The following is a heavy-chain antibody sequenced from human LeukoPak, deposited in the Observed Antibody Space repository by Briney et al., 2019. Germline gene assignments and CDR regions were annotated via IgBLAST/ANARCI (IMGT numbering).Heavy chain of an antibody. CDR2: IHYSGNT. Sequence: PSETLSLTCTVSGGSISSYYWSWIRQPPGKGLEWIGYIHYSGNTNCIPSLKSRVTMSVDTSKNQFSLRLNSVTAADSAVYYCACLGSYYDFWSGYFDYWGQGTLATVSS. CDR3: ACLGSYYDFWSGYFDY. J-gene: IGHJ4*02. D-gene: IGHD3-3*01. V-gene: IGHV4-59*01. CDR1: GGSISSYY.